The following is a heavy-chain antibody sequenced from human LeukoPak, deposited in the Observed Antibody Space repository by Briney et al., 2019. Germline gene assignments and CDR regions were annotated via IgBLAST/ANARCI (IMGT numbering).Heavy chain of an antibody. V-gene: IGHV1-46*01. Sequence: ASVKVSCKASGYTFTSYYMHWVRQAPGQGLEWMGIINPSGGSTSYAQKFQGRVTMTRDMSTSTVYMELSSLRSEDTAVYYCARDMGDPFESGIAAAGTNYWGQGTLVTVSS. CDR2: INPSGGST. CDR3: ARDMGDPFESGIAAAGTNY. D-gene: IGHD6-13*01. J-gene: IGHJ4*02. CDR1: GYTFTSYY.